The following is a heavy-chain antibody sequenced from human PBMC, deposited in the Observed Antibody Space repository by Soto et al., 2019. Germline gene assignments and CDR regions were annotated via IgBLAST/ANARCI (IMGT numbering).Heavy chain of an antibody. J-gene: IGHJ3*02. Sequence: GGSLRLSCAASGFTFSSYWMSWVRQAPGKGLEWGANIKQDGSEKYYVDSVKGRFTISRDNAKNSLYLQMNSLRAEDTAVYYCARSRECSSTSCYDAFDIWGQGTMVTVSS. CDR2: IKQDGSEK. CDR3: ARSRECSSTSCYDAFDI. D-gene: IGHD2-2*01. CDR1: GFTFSSYW. V-gene: IGHV3-7*01.